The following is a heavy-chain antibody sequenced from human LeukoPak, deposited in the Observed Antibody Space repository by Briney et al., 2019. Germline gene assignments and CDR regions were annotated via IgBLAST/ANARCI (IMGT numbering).Heavy chain of an antibody. CDR2: ISGSGGST. V-gene: IGHV3-23*01. D-gene: IGHD1-1*01. CDR1: GFTFSSYA. J-gene: IGHJ4*02. Sequence: PGGSLRLSCAASGFTFSSYAMNWVRQAPGKGLEWVSAISGSGGSTYYADSVKGRFTISRDNSKNTLYLQMNSLRAEDTAVYYCAKDRRGWYNFIDYWGQGTLVTVSS. CDR3: AKDRRGWYNFIDY.